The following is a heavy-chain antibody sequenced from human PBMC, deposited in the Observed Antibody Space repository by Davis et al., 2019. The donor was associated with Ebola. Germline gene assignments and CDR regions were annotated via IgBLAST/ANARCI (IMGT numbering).Heavy chain of an antibody. CDR1: GFTFSSYA. D-gene: IGHD3-10*01. CDR3: AKGSELLWFRELLYGMSYYYGMDV. V-gene: IGHV3-23*01. Sequence: GESLKISCAASGFTFSSYAMSWVRQAPGKGLEWVSAISGSGGSTYYADSVKGRFTISRDNSKNTLYLQMNSLRAEDTAVYYCAKGSELLWFRELLYGMSYYYGMDVWGQGTTVTVSS. J-gene: IGHJ6*02. CDR2: ISGSGGST.